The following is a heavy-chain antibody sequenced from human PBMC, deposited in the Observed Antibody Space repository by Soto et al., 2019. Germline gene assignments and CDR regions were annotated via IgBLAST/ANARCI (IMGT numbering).Heavy chain of an antibody. CDR3: ARQFDSDTTGYYYAY. Sequence: GASVKVSCKASGGTFSSNTISWVRQAPGQGLEWMGGIMPIFGSANYAQKFQGRVTITADENTRTVYMELSRLRSEDTAVYYCARQFDSDTTGYYYAYWGQGTLVTVPQ. V-gene: IGHV1-69*13. CDR2: IMPIFGSA. CDR1: GGTFSSNT. J-gene: IGHJ4*02. D-gene: IGHD3-22*01.